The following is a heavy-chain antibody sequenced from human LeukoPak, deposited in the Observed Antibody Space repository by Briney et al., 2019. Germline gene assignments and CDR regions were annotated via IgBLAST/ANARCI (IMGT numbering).Heavy chain of an antibody. D-gene: IGHD2-8*01. J-gene: IGHJ4*02. CDR3: ILGGKLDG. V-gene: IGHV4-39*03. CDR2: MYHTGRT. Sequence: RAEPLSLTCALSGGSFSSSNYYRGWSRQPPGEGLEWHWGMYHTGRTHNHPALKSRVPITEDTSKTQLSLRLTAGTAAAPALMSFILGGKLDGWGQGVLVTVSS. CDR1: GGSFSSSNYY.